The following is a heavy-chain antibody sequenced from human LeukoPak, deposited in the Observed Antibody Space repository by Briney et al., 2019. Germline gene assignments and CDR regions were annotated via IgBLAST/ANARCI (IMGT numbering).Heavy chain of an antibody. J-gene: IGHJ5*02. V-gene: IGHV4-61*02. CDR2: IYTSGST. Sequence: SQTLSLTCTVSGGSISSGSYYWSWIRQPAGKGLEWIGRIYTSGSTNYNPSLKSRVTISVDTSKNQFSLKLSSVTAADTAVYYCARDIILAAAGTNWFDLWGQGTLVTVSS. D-gene: IGHD6-13*01. CDR3: ARDIILAAAGTNWFDL. CDR1: GGSISSGSYY.